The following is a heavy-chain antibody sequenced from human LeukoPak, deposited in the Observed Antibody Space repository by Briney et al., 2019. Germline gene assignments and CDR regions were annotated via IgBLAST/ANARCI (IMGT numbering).Heavy chain of an antibody. CDR2: ISSSSSYI. D-gene: IGHD3-10*01. J-gene: IGHJ4*02. Sequence: GGSLRLSCAASGFTFSSYSMNWARQAPGKGLEWVSSISSSSSYIYYADSVRGRFTISRDNAKNSLYLQMNSLRAEDTAVYYCARSPTYYYGSGSDYWGQGTLVTVSS. V-gene: IGHV3-21*01. CDR3: ARSPTYYYGSGSDY. CDR1: GFTFSSYS.